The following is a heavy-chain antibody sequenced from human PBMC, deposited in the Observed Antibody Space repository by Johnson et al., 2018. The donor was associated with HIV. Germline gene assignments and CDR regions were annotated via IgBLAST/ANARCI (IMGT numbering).Heavy chain of an antibody. CDR2: ISWNSGSL. CDR1: GFTFDDYA. J-gene: IGHJ3*02. V-gene: IGHV3-9*01. Sequence: QLVESGGGVARPGGSLRLSCAASGFTFDDYAMHWVRQAPGKGLEWVSGISWNSGSLGYADSVKGRFTISRDNAKNSLYLQMNSLRAEDTALYYCAKVHSGQLVGYAFDIWGQGTMVTVSS. D-gene: IGHD1-26*01. CDR3: AKVHSGQLVGYAFDI.